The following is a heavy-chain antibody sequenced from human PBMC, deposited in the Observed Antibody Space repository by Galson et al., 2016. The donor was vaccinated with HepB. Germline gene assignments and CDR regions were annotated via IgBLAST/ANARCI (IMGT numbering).Heavy chain of an antibody. D-gene: IGHD5-12*01. Sequence: SETLSLTCTVSGGSISRYFWSWIRQSPGKGLDWIADIFYTGSTNYNPSLKSRVTISVDTSKNLFSLRLSSVSAADTAVYYCARGVKSAYGGSGGYFDLWGRGTLVIVSS. CDR2: IFYTGST. J-gene: IGHJ2*01. V-gene: IGHV4-59*01. CDR3: ARGVKSAYGGSGGYFDL. CDR1: GGSISRYF.